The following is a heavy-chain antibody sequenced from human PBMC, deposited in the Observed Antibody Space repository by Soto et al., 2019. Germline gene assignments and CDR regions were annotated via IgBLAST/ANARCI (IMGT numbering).Heavy chain of an antibody. CDR2: ISYDGSNK. CDR3: AKGKSRGSLYYFDY. Sequence: QVQLVESGGGVVQPGRSLRLSCAASGFTFSSYGMHWVRQAPGKGLEWVAVISYDGSNKYYADSVKGRFTISRDNSKNTLYLQMNSLRAEDTAVYYCAKGKSRGSLYYFDYWGQGTLVTVSS. J-gene: IGHJ4*02. CDR1: GFTFSSYG. D-gene: IGHD6-13*01. V-gene: IGHV3-30*18.